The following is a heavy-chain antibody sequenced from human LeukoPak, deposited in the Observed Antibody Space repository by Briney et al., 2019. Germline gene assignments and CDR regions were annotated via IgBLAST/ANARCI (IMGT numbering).Heavy chain of an antibody. V-gene: IGHV3-23*01. CDR2: ISGTGGST. J-gene: IGHJ4*02. CDR1: GFTFSSYA. Sequence: GGSLRLSCAASGFTFSSYAMSWVRQAPGKGLEWVSGISGTGGSTYYADSVKGRFTISRDNSKNTVSVQMDSLRAEDTAVYYCAKRGSVGTLGHFDYWGQGTLVTVSS. CDR3: AKRGSVGTLGHFDY. D-gene: IGHD6-13*01.